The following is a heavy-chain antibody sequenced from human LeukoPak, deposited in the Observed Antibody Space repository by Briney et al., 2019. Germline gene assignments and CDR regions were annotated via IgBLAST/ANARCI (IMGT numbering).Heavy chain of an antibody. CDR3: ARVARITGTVY. V-gene: IGHV1-8*01. CDR1: GYTFTSYD. D-gene: IGHD1-20*01. Sequence: GASVKVSCKASGYTFTSYDINWGRQATGQGREWRGWMNPNRGNTGYAQKFQGRVTMTRNTSISTAYMELSSLRSEDTAVYYCARVARITGTVYWGQGTLATVSS. CDR2: MNPNRGNT. J-gene: IGHJ4*02.